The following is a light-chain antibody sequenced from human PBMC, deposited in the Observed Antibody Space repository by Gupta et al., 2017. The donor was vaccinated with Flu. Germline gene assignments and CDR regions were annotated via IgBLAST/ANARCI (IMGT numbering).Light chain of an antibody. CDR3: QQYYSTPIT. V-gene: IGKV4-1*01. CDR2: RAS. J-gene: IGKJ5*01. Sequence: DIVMTQSPDSMAVSLGERDNINCKSSQSVLQRHNSENYLAGYMQKPGQPPKVLINRASTRESGVPDRFSGSGSGTDFTLTISSLQAEDLAVYYCQQYYSTPITFGQGTRLEIK. CDR1: QSVLQRHNSENY.